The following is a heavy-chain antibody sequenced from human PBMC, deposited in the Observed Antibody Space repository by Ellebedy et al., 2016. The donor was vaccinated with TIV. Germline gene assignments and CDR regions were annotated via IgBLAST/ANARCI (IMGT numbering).Heavy chain of an antibody. J-gene: IGHJ4*02. CDR3: AKGRGGGSDTSAPRYYFDY. D-gene: IGHD3-22*01. CDR1: GFIFSSYA. V-gene: IGHV3-23*01. Sequence: GESLKISCAASGFIFSSYAMSWVRQAPGKGLEGVSGLHGSGRGIWYSDSVEGRFIISRDNSKKTLYLQMNSLRAEDTAVYYCAKGRGGGSDTSAPRYYFDYWGLGTLVTVSS. CDR2: LHGSGRGI.